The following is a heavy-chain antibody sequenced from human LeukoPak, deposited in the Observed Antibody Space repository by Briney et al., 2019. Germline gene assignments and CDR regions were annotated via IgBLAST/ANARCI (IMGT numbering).Heavy chain of an antibody. CDR2: VYYSGTT. V-gene: IGHV4-39*07. D-gene: IGHD6-19*01. J-gene: IGHJ4*02. CDR1: GDSISLSFYY. Sequence: PSETLSLTCSVSGDSISLSFYYWGWIRQPPGKALEWIGSVYYSGTTSYNPSLKSRVTISVDMSQNHLSLRLRSVTAADTAMYYCARGTLYRGWSYYLDFWGQGSQVTVSS. CDR3: ARGTLYRGWSYYLDF.